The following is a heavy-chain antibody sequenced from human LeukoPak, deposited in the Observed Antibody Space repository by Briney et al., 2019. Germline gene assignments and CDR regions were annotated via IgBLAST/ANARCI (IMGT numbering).Heavy chain of an antibody. Sequence: GGSLRLSCAASGFTFSSYSMNWVRQAPGKGLEWASYISSSSSTIYYADSVKGRFTISRDNAKNSLYLQMNSLRAEDTAVYYCAREGLNQPGYYFDYWGQGTLVTVSS. CDR1: GFTFSSYS. CDR2: ISSSSSTI. V-gene: IGHV3-48*01. CDR3: AREGLNQPGYYFDY. D-gene: IGHD3/OR15-3a*01. J-gene: IGHJ4*02.